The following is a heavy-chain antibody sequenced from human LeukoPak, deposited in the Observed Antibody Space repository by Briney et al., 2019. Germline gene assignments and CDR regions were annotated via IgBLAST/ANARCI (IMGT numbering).Heavy chain of an antibody. V-gene: IGHV4-39*01. D-gene: IGHD3-22*01. CDR3: ARMRRYYYDSSGYYGPRSFDY. J-gene: IGHJ4*02. Sequence: PSETLSLTCTVSGGSMSSSSYYWGWIRQPPGKGLEWIGSIYYSGSTYYNPSLKSRVTISVDTSKNQFSLKLSSVTAADTAVYYCARMRRYYYDSSGYYGPRSFDYWGQGTLVTVSS. CDR1: GGSMSSSSYY. CDR2: IYYSGST.